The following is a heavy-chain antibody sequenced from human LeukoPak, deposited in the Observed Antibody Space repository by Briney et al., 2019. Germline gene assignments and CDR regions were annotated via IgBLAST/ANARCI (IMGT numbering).Heavy chain of an antibody. CDR3: ARDSGMVALDY. J-gene: IGHJ4*02. V-gene: IGHV4-59*01. CDR2: ISYSGST. D-gene: IGHD1-26*01. Sequence: SETLSLTCAVYGGSFSGYYWSWIRQPPGKGLEWIGYISYSGSTNYNPSLKSRVTISVDTSKNQFSLKLRSVTAADTAVYYCARDSGMVALDYWGQGALVTVSS. CDR1: GGSFSGYY.